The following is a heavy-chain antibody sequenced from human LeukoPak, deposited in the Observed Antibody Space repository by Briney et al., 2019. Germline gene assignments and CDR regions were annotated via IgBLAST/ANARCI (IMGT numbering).Heavy chain of an antibody. CDR1: GGSFSGYY. CDR3: ARRSMANYYYYYMDV. J-gene: IGHJ6*03. D-gene: IGHD6-13*01. V-gene: IGHV4-34*01. Sequence: SETLSLTCAVYGGSFSGYYWSWIRQPPGKGLEWIGEINHSGSTNYNPSLKSRVTISVDTSKNQFSLKLSSVTAADTAVYYCARRSMANYYYYYMDVWGKGTTVTISS. CDR2: INHSGST.